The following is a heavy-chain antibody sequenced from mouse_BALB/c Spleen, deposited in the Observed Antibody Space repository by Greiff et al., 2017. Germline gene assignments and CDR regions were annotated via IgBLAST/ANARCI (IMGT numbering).Heavy chain of an antibody. D-gene: IGHD2-4*01. J-gene: IGHJ4*01. CDR2: ISDGGSYT. CDR3: ARDRDDYDGYAMDY. V-gene: IGHV5-4*02. CDR1: GFTFSDYY. Sequence: EVQLVESGGGLVKPGGSLKLSCAASGFTFSDYYMYWVRQTPEKRLEWVATISDGGSYTYYPDSVKGRFTISRDNAKNNLYLQMSSLKSEDTAMYYCARDRDDYDGYAMDYWGQGTSVTVSS.